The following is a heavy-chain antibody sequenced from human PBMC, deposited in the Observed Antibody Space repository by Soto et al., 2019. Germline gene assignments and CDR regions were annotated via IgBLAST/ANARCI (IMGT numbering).Heavy chain of an antibody. V-gene: IGHV1-18*01. CDR1: GYTFTSYG. J-gene: IGHJ2*01. CDR2: ISAYNGNT. CDR3: ARDGAMPFTVTTAEYFDL. D-gene: IGHD4-17*01. Sequence: QVQLVQSGAEVKKPGASVKVSCKASGYTFTSYGISWVRQAPGQGLEWMGWISAYNGNTNYAQKLQGRVTMTTDTSTSTAYMELRSLRSDDTAVYYCARDGAMPFTVTTAEYFDLWGRGTLVTVSS.